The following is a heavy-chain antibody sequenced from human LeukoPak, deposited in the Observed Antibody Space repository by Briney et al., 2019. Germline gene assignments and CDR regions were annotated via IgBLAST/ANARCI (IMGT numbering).Heavy chain of an antibody. V-gene: IGHV1-18*01. D-gene: IGHD6-13*01. CDR2: ISAYNGNT. Sequence: ASVKVSCKASGYTFTSYGISWVRQAPGQGLEWMGWISAYNGNTNYAQKFQGRVTMTRDTSISTAYMELSRLRSDDTAVYYCATQVGIAAAGFDYWGQGTLVTVSS. CDR1: GYTFTSYG. CDR3: ATQVGIAAAGFDY. J-gene: IGHJ4*02.